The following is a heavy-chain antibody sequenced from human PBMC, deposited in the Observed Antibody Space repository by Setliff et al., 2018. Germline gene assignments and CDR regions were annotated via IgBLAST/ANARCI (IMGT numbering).Heavy chain of an antibody. J-gene: IGHJ6*03. Sequence: ASVKVSCKTSGYTFTDYNIHWVRQAPGEGLEWMGWLNPKNNDTSYAQKFLGRVTMTRDTSISAAYMELITLRSDDTALYYCARDPLPKHYDVVTGYYSAPNYYYMDVWGKGATVTVSS. CDR3: ARDPLPKHYDVVTGYYSAPNYYYMDV. V-gene: IGHV1-2*02. CDR2: LNPKNNDT. D-gene: IGHD3-9*01. CDR1: GYTFTDYN.